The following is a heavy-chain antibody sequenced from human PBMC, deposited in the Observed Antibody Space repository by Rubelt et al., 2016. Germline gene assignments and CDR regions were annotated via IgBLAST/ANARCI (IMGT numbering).Heavy chain of an antibody. V-gene: IGHV2-70*15. CDR3: ARTQTETEPDY. D-gene: IGHD1-1*01. J-gene: IGHJ4*02. CDR2: LDWDDDK. CDR1: GFSLSTSGMC. Sequence: QATLRESGPALVKPTQTLTLTCTFSGFSLSTSGMCVSWLRQPPGKALEWLARLDWDDDKYYSTSRRTRLTISKDTSKNQVVLTMTDMDPVDTATYYCARTQTETEPDYWGQGTLVTVSS.